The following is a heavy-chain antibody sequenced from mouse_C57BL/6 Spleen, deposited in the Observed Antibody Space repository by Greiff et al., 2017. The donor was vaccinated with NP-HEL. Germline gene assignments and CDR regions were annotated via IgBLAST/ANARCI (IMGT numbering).Heavy chain of an antibody. V-gene: IGHV12-3*01. J-gene: IGHJ4*01. CDR3: AGGSNWDAMDY. CDR1: GFPITSGYY. Sequence: QVQLKESGPGLVKPSQSLFLTCSITGFPITSGYYWIWIRQSPGKPLEWMGYITHSGETFYNPSLQSPISITRETSKNQFFLQLNSVTTEDTAMYYCAGGSNWDAMDYWGQGTSVTVSS. CDR2: ITHSGET. D-gene: IGHD4-1*01.